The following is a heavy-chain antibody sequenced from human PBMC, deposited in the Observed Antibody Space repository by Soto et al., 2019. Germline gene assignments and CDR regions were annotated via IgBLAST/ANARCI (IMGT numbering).Heavy chain of an antibody. D-gene: IGHD3-9*01. J-gene: IGHJ6*02. CDR3: ARVRITLTGYYYYYYYGMDV. CDR2: IYYSGST. CDR1: GGSISSGGYY. V-gene: IGHV4-31*03. Sequence: SETLSLTCTVSGGSISSGGYYWSWIRQHPGKGLEWIGYIYYSGSTYYNPSLKSRVTISVDTSKNQFSLKLSSVTAADTAVYYCARVRITLTGYYYYYYYGMDVWGQGTTVTVSS.